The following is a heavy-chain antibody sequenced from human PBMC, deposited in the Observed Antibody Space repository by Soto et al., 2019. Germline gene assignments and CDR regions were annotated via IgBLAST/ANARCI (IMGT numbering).Heavy chain of an antibody. D-gene: IGHD2-21*02. J-gene: IGHJ4*02. CDR1: GFTFSSYN. Sequence: EVQLVESGGGLVQPGGSLRLSCAASGFTFSSYNMNWVRQAPGKGLEWVSYISSSSSTIYDADSVKGRFTISRDNDKNSLYLQIDSLGDEDAAVSFCARICGGDCIDYWGQGTLVTVSS. V-gene: IGHV3-48*02. CDR3: ARICGGDCIDY. CDR2: ISSSSSTI.